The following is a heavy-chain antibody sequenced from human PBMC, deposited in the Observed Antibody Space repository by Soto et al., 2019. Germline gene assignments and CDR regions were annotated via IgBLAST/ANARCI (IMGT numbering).Heavy chain of an antibody. CDR1: GGTFSSYA. D-gene: IGHD3-10*01. Sequence: ASVKVSCKASGGTFSSYAISWVRQAPGQGLEWMGGIIPIFGTANYAQKFQGRVTITADESTSTAYMELSSLRSEDTAVYYCARDPTMVRGVMNYYYGMDVRGQGTTVTVS. CDR2: IIPIFGTA. CDR3: ARDPTMVRGVMNYYYGMDV. J-gene: IGHJ6*02. V-gene: IGHV1-69*13.